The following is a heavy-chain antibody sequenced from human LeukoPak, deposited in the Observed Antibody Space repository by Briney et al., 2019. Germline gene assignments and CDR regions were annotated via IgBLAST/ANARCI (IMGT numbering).Heavy chain of an antibody. Sequence: ASVKVSCKASGYTFTSYGISWVRQAPGQGLEWIGWISAYNGNTNYAQKLQGRVTMTTDTSTSTAYMELRSLRSDDTAVYYCARDRYNWNQDWFDPWGQGTLVTVSS. CDR2: ISAYNGNT. CDR1: GYTFTSYG. D-gene: IGHD1-20*01. V-gene: IGHV1-18*01. J-gene: IGHJ5*02. CDR3: ARDRYNWNQDWFDP.